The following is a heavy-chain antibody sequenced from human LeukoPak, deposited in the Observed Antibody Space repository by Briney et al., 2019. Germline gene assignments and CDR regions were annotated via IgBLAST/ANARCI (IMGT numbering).Heavy chain of an antibody. CDR1: GGSISSYY. CDR2: IYYSGST. Sequence: SETLSLTCTVSGGSISSYYWSWIRQPPGKGLEWIGYIYYSGSTNYNPSLKSRVTMSVDTSKNQFSLKLSSVTAADTAVYYCARDLNSSGWYERYYYYMDVWGKGTTVTISS. V-gene: IGHV4-59*12. D-gene: IGHD6-19*01. CDR3: ARDLNSSGWYERYYYYMDV. J-gene: IGHJ6*03.